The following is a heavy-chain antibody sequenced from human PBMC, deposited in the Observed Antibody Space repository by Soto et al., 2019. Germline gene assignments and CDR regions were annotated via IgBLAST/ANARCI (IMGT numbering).Heavy chain of an antibody. J-gene: IGHJ4*02. CDR1: GFSVNDNH. V-gene: IGHV3-53*01. Sequence: PGGSLRLSCTASGFSVNDNHMAWVRQAPGKSPEWVAVIFTRGTAHYADSVTGRFTFSRDNSKRTLNLQLNNLRAEDTAVYYCTKLWGYYFESWGQGTLVTVSS. CDR2: IFTRGTA. D-gene: IGHD3-22*01. CDR3: TKLWGYYFES.